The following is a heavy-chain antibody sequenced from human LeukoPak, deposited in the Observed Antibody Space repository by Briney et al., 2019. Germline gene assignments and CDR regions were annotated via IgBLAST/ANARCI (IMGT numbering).Heavy chain of an antibody. J-gene: IGHJ4*02. D-gene: IGHD3-22*01. CDR2: IYYSGST. CDR3: ARSPIYDSSGYTHRGLFDY. V-gene: IGHV4-39*07. Sequence: PSETLSLTCTVSGGSISSSSYYWGWIRQPPGKGLEWIGSIYYSGSTYYNPSLKSRVTISVDTSKNQFSLKLSSVTAADTAVYYCARSPIYDSSGYTHRGLFDYWGQGTLVTVSS. CDR1: GGSISSSSYY.